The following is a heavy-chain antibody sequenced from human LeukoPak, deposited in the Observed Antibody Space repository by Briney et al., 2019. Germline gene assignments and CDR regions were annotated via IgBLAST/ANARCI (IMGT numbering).Heavy chain of an antibody. Sequence: PSETLSLTCTVSGGSLSSGDYYWSWIRQPPGKGLEWIGYIYYSGSTYYNPSLKSRVTISVDTFKNQFSLKLSSVTAADTAVYYCARTAYGSGSYYKGPNAFDIWGQGTMVTLSS. J-gene: IGHJ3*02. V-gene: IGHV4-30-4*08. CDR3: ARTAYGSGSYYKGPNAFDI. D-gene: IGHD3-10*01. CDR1: GGSLSSGDYY. CDR2: IYYSGST.